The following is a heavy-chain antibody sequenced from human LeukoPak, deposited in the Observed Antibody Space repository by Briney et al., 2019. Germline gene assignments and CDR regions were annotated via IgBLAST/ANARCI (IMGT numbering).Heavy chain of an antibody. J-gene: IGHJ3*02. D-gene: IGHD6-19*01. CDR2: IIPIFGTA. CDR3: ARDSSGWYAPLEAFDI. CDR1: GGTFSSYA. Sequence: SVNVSCKASGGTFSSYAISWVRQAPGQGLEWMGRIIPIFGTANYAQKFQGRVTITTDESTSTAYMEVSSLRSEDTGVYYCARDSSGWYAPLEAFDIWGQGTMVTVSS. V-gene: IGHV1-69*05.